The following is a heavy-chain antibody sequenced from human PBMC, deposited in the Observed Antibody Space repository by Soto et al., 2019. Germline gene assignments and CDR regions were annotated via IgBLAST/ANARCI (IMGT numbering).Heavy chain of an antibody. CDR2: IYYSGST. Sequence: SETLSLTCTVSGGSISISSYYWGWIRQPPGKGLEWIGSIYYSGSTYYNPSLKSRVTISVDTSKNQFSLKLSSVTAADTAVYYCARHYNGGWVIWNYGSYYYYMDVWGKGTTVTVSS. D-gene: IGHD1-7*01. V-gene: IGHV4-39*01. J-gene: IGHJ6*03. CDR1: GGSISISSYY. CDR3: ARHYNGGWVIWNYGSYYYYMDV.